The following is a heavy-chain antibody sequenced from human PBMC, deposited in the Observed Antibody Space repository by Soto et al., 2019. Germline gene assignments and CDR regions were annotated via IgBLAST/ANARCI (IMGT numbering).Heavy chain of an antibody. Sequence: EVQLLESGGGLVQPGGSLRLSCAASGFTFSSYAMSWVRQAPGKGLEWVSAISGSGGSTYYADSVKGRFTISRDNSKNTLYLEMNRLRGEDTAGYYCAKDLRGLGQADAFDIWGQGTMVTVSS. D-gene: IGHD3-16*01. CDR2: ISGSGGST. J-gene: IGHJ3*02. CDR1: GFTFSSYA. V-gene: IGHV3-23*01. CDR3: AKDLRGLGQADAFDI.